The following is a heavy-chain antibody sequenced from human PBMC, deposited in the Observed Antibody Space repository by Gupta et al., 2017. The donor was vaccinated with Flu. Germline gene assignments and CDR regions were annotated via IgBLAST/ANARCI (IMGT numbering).Heavy chain of an antibody. CDR2: FSPSAST. D-gene: IGHD4-4*01. J-gene: IGHJ5*02. Sequence: PPGELLEWIVSFSPSASTYHSPSLKSRSTISVDTSNNVFSLMLTSVTAADTAVYYCARHPSTVPPAPHWFDPWGQGTLFTVFS. CDR3: ARHPSTVPPAPHWFDP. V-gene: IGHV4-39*01.